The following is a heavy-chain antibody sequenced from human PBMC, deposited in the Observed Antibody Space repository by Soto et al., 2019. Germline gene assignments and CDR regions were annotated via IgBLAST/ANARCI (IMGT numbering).Heavy chain of an antibody. D-gene: IGHD6-19*01. CDR1: GFTFSSYA. J-gene: IGHJ4*02. V-gene: IGHV3-30-3*01. CDR2: TSFDGSKK. CDR3: ARDVHSSGWYGWFFDY. Sequence: GGSLRLSCAASGFTFSSYAMHWVRQAPGKGLEWVALTSFDGSKKYYADSVKGRFTISRDKSKSTLYLQMISLRAEDTAVYYCARDVHSSGWYGWFFDYWGQGTLVTVSS.